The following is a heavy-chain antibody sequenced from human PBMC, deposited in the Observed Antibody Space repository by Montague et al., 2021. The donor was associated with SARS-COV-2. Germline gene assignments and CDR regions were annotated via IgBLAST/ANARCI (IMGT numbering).Heavy chain of an antibody. D-gene: IGHD6-19*01. J-gene: IGHJ3*02. CDR3: ARGSGWMGNAFDI. V-gene: IGHV4-59*01. Sequence: SETLSLTCTVSGGSISSYYWCWIRHPPGKGLEWIGYIYYSGSTNYNPSLRSRVPISVDTSKNQFSLKLRAVTAADTAVYYCARGSGWMGNAFDIWGQGTMVTVSS. CDR1: GGSISSYY. CDR2: IYYSGST.